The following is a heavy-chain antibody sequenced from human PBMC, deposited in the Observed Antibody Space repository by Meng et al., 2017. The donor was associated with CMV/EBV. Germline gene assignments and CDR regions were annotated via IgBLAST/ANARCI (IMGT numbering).Heavy chain of an antibody. CDR1: GFTFSTYS. V-gene: IGHV3-48*04. Sequence: GGSLRLSCVASGFTFSTYSMNWVRQAPGKGLEWLSYITSSSSTIYYADSVKGRFTISRDNAKNSLYLQMNSLRAEDTAVYYCARVYIAAAGVSDYWGQGTLVTVSS. CDR3: ARVYIAAAGVSDY. J-gene: IGHJ4*02. D-gene: IGHD6-13*01. CDR2: ITSSSSTI.